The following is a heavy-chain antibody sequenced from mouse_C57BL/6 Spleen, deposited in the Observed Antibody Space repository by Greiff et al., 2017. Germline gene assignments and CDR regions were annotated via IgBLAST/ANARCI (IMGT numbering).Heavy chain of an antibody. V-gene: IGHV1-50*01. J-gene: IGHJ2*01. Sequence: QVQLQQSGAELVKPGASVKLSCKASGYTFTSYWMQWVKQRPGQGLEWIGEIDPSDSYTNYNQKFQAKATLTVDTSSSTAYMQLSSLTSEASAVYYCARKGDYYGSSPDYWGQGTTLTVSS. CDR1: GYTFTSYW. D-gene: IGHD1-1*01. CDR3: ARKGDYYGSSPDY. CDR2: IDPSDSYT.